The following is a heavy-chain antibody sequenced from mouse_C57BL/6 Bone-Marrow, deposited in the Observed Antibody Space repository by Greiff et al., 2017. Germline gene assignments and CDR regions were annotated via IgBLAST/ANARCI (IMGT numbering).Heavy chain of an antibody. V-gene: IGHV1-85*01. J-gene: IGHJ4*01. D-gene: IGHD1-1*01. CDR2: IYPRAGST. CDR1: GYTFTSYG. Sequence: VQLQQSGPELVKPGASVKLSCKASGYTFTSYGINWVKQRPGQGLEWIGWIYPRAGSTKYNEKFKGKATLTVDTSSSTAYMELHSLTSENSAVYVCAKPGTVRGAMDYWGQGTSVTVSS. CDR3: AKPGTVRGAMDY.